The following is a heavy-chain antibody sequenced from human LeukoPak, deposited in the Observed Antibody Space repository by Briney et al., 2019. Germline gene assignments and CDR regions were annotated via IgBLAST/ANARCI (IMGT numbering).Heavy chain of an antibody. Sequence: GRSLRLSCAASGFTFSSYAMHWVRQAPGMGLEWVAVISYDGSNKYYADSVKGRFTISRDNSKNTLYLQMNSLRAEDTAVYYCARDSDRYDSSGYYDYWGQGTLVTVSS. J-gene: IGHJ4*02. CDR3: ARDSDRYDSSGYYDY. V-gene: IGHV3-30-3*01. D-gene: IGHD3-22*01. CDR1: GFTFSSYA. CDR2: ISYDGSNK.